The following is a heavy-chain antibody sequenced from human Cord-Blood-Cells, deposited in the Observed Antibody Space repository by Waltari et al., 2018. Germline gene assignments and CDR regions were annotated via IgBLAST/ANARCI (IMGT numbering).Heavy chain of an antibody. J-gene: IGHJ4*02. Sequence: EVQLVESGGGLVQPGGSLRLSCAASGFTFSSYEMNWVRQAPGKGLEWVSYISSSGRTVDYADSLKGRFTISRDNAKNSLYRQMNSLRAEDTAVYYCARGSHTGGFDYWGQGTLVTVSS. CDR1: GFTFSSYE. D-gene: IGHD5-18*01. CDR2: ISSSGRTV. CDR3: ARGSHTGGFDY. V-gene: IGHV3-48*03.